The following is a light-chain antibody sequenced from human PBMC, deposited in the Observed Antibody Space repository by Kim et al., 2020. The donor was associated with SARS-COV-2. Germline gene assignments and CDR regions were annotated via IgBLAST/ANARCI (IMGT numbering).Light chain of an antibody. Sequence: DIVMTQSPDSLAVSLGERATINCKSSQSVFYSSNNKNYLAWYQQKPGQPPKLLIYWASTRESGVPDRFSGSGSGTDLTLTISSLQAEDVAVYYCQQYYSSPGFTFGPGTKVDIK. V-gene: IGKV4-1*01. J-gene: IGKJ3*01. CDR1: QSVFYSSNNKNY. CDR3: QQYYSSPGFT. CDR2: WAS.